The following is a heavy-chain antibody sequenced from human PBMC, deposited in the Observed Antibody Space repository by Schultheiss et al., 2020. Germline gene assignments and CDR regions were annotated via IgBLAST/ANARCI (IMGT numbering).Heavy chain of an antibody. D-gene: IGHD3-16*01. CDR1: GFTFSSYG. CDR3: ATYMTADDY. V-gene: IGHV3-30*03. CDR2: ISYDGSTR. Sequence: GGSLRLSCAASGFTFSSYGMHWVRQAPGKGLEWVAVISYDGSTRHYAESVKGRFTISRDSAKNSLYLQMNSLRAEDTAVYYCATYMTADDYWGQGTLVTVSS. J-gene: IGHJ4*02.